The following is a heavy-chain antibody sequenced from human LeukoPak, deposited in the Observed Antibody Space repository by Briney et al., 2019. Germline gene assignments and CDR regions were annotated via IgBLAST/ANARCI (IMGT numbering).Heavy chain of an antibody. D-gene: IGHD6-19*01. V-gene: IGHV4-39*02. CDR3: ASSTSGWYNGNDY. J-gene: IGHJ4*02. CDR2: VYYTGST. Sequence: SGTLSLTCTVSGGSFSSNGYYWGSIRQPPGTGLEWIRSVYYTGSTYYNPSLKSRVTISVDTAKNHFALNLSSVTAPDTAVYYCASSTSGWYNGNDYWGQGTLVTVCS. CDR1: GGSFSSNGYY.